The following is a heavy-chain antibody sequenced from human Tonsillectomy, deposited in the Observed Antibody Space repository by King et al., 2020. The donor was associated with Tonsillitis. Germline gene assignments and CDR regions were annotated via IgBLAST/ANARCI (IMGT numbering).Heavy chain of an antibody. J-gene: IGHJ2*01. CDR2: IKQDGSEA. V-gene: IGHV3-7*03. D-gene: IGHD1-14*01. CDR3: ARDSLTATRAFDL. CDR1: GFTFSSYW. Sequence: VQLVESGGGLVQPGGSLRLSCAASGFTFSSYWMSWVRQAPGRGLEWVANIKQDGSEAYYVDSVRGRLTISRDNAENSLYLQMNSLRAEDTAVYYCARDSLTATRAFDLWGRGTLVTVSS.